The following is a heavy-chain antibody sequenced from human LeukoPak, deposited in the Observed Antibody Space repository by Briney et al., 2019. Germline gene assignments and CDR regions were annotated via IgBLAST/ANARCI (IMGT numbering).Heavy chain of an antibody. Sequence: TGGSLRLSCAASGFTFSSYAMSWVRQAPGKGLEWVSAISGSGGSTYYADSVKGRFTISRDNSKNTLYLQMNSLRAEDTAVYYCDPTTFGVVTPHDWGQGTLVTVSS. CDR3: DPTTFGVVTPHD. J-gene: IGHJ4*02. V-gene: IGHV3-23*01. CDR1: GFTFSSYA. D-gene: IGHD3-3*01. CDR2: ISGSGGST.